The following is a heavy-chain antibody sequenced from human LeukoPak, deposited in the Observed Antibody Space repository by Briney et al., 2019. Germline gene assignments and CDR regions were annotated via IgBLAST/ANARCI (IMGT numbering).Heavy chain of an antibody. CDR2: IYSSGST. V-gene: IGHV4-39*07. CDR3: ASSDGYGSVGI. Sequence: SETLSLTCSVSGASISSGSNYWGWIRQPPGKTLEWIVSIYSSGSTYYNPSLNSRVIIIIDTPKNPFSLPLSPVTAADPAVYSRASSDGYGSVGICGQGTMVTVSS. J-gene: IGHJ3*02. CDR1: GASISSGSNY. D-gene: IGHD3-10*01.